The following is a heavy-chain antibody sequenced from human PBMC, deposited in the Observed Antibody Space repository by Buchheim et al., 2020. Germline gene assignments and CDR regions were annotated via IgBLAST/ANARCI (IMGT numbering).Heavy chain of an antibody. D-gene: IGHD3-3*01. CDR3: ARDEWPYFDY. CDR2: ISYDGSNK. V-gene: IGHV3-30*01. J-gene: IGHJ4*02. CDR1: GFTFSSYA. Sequence: QVQLVESGGGVVQPGRSLRLSCAASGFTFSSYAMHWVRQAPGKGLEWVAVISYDGSNKYYADSVKGRFTISRDNSKYTLYLQMNSLRAEDTAVYYCARDEWPYFDYWGQGTL.